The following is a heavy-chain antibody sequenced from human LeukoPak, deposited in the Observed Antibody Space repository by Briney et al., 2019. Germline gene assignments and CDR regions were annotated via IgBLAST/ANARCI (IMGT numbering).Heavy chain of an antibody. J-gene: IGHJ4*02. V-gene: IGHV3-48*04. CDR1: GFTFSNYG. CDR2: ISTSSSST. D-gene: IGHD6-13*01. Sequence: GRSLRLSCAASGFTFSNYGMHWVRQAPGKGLEWVSYISTSSSSTTYADSVKGRFTISRDNAKNSLYLQVNSLRGEDTAVYYCARLGSIAAAGTPDYWGQGSLVTVSS. CDR3: ARLGSIAAAGTPDY.